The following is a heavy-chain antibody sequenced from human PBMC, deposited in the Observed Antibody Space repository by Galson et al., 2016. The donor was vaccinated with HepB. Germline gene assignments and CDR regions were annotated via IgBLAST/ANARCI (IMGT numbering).Heavy chain of an antibody. J-gene: IGHJ4*02. CDR2: ISGSRGNT. Sequence: SLRLSCAASGFTFSMYCMSWVRQAPGKGLEWVSRISGSRGNTYYADFVKGRFTISRDNSKNTVYLQMSSLRVDDTAVYYCAKVGWREYDGYWGQGTLVTVSS. CDR1: GFTFSMYC. CDR3: AKVGWREYDGY. V-gene: IGHV3-23*01. D-gene: IGHD3-10*01.